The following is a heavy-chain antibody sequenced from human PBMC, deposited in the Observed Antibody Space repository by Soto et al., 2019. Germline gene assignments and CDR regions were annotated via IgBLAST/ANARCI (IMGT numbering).Heavy chain of an antibody. D-gene: IGHD3-10*01. V-gene: IGHV1-69*02. J-gene: IGHJ4*02. CDR1: GGTFSSYT. CDR3: ASEYYYGSGSPN. CDR2: IIPILGIA. Sequence: QVQLVQSGAEVKKPGSSVKVSCKASGGTFSSYTISWARQAPGQGLEWMGRIIPILGIANYAQKFQGRVTITADKSTSTAYMELSSLRSEDTAVYYCASEYYYGSGSPNWGQGTLVTVSS.